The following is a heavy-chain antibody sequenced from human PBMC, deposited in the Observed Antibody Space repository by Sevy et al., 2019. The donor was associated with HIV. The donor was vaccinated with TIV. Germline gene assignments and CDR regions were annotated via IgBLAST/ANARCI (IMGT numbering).Heavy chain of an antibody. CDR1: GFTFSTYA. V-gene: IGHV3-64*01. Sequence: GGSLRLSCAASGFTFSTYAMYWVRQAPGKGLEYVSAISGGGGNTYYGTSVKGRFTVSRDNAKNTLYLQMGSMRDEDMAVYFCARKYHDTSGYPRYSMDVWGQGTTVTVSS. CDR2: ISGGGGNT. CDR3: ARKYHDTSGYPRYSMDV. J-gene: IGHJ6*02. D-gene: IGHD3-22*01.